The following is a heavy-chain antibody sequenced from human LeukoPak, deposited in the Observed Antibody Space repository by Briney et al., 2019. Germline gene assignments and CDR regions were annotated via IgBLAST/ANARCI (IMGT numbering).Heavy chain of an antibody. Sequence: PGGSLRLSCVASGFTFSDYWMNWVRQAPGKGLEWVANIDQDGSSKYYLDSVKGRFTISRDNAKNSLYLQINNLRAEDTAVYFCARGPYGDYFDYWGQGTLVTVSS. D-gene: IGHD4-17*01. CDR1: GFTFSDYW. CDR3: ARGPYGDYFDY. V-gene: IGHV3-7*04. CDR2: IDQDGSSK. J-gene: IGHJ4*01.